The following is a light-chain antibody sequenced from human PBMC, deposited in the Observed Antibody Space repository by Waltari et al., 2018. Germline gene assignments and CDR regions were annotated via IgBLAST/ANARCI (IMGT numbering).Light chain of an antibody. CDR1: DVAYFNL. V-gene: IGLV2-23*01. CDR3: CSYAGGTSWV. J-gene: IGLJ3*02. Sequence: QSALTQPASVSGSYGQSITISCGDVAYFNLVSWYQQQPGKAPKVIIYEGNKRPSGLSVRLSSSKSGTTASLTISGLQADDEADYYCCSYAGGTSWVFGGGTKLTVL. CDR2: EGN.